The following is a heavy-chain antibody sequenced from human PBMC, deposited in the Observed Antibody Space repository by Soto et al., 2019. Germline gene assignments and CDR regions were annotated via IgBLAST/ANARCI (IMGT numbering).Heavy chain of an antibody. CDR1: GFTFSSYG. D-gene: IGHD3-10*01. Sequence: GGSLRLSCAASGFTFSSYGMHWVRQAPGKGLEWVAVISYDGSNKYYADSVKGRFTISRDNSKNTLYLQMNSLRAEDTAVYYCAKNSGPITMVPVPSDPWGPGPLVTLSS. J-gene: IGHJ5*02. CDR3: AKNSGPITMVPVPSDP. V-gene: IGHV3-30*18. CDR2: ISYDGSNK.